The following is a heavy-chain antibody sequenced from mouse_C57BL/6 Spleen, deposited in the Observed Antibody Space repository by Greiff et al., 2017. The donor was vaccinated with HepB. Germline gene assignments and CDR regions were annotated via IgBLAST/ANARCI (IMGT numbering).Heavy chain of an antibody. V-gene: IGHV5-17*01. CDR3: ARQNYSNFDWYFDV. J-gene: IGHJ1*03. CDR2: ISSGSSTI. D-gene: IGHD2-5*01. Sequence: EVQLMESGGGLVKPGGSLKLSCAASGFTFSDYGMHWVRQAPEKGLEWVAYISSGSSTIYYADTVKGRFTISRDNAKNTLFLQMTSLRSEDTAMYYCARQNYSNFDWYFDVWGTGTTVTVSS. CDR1: GFTFSDYG.